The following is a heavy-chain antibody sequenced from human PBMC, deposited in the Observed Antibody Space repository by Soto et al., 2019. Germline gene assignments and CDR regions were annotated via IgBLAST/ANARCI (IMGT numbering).Heavy chain of an antibody. Sequence: ETLSLTCTVSGGSISSYYWSWIRQPPGKGLEWIGYIYYSGSTNYNPSLKSRVTISVDTSKNQFSLKLSSVTAADTAVYYCARGGIADWFDPWGQGTLVTVSS. CDR1: GGSISSYY. V-gene: IGHV4-59*08. J-gene: IGHJ5*02. CDR2: IYYSGST. D-gene: IGHD1-26*01. CDR3: ARGGIADWFDP.